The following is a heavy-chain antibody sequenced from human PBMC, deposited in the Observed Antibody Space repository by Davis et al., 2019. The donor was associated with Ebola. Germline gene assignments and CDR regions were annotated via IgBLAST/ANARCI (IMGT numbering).Heavy chain of an antibody. D-gene: IGHD6-19*01. CDR3: ATTQWLREFDN. CDR2: IGGNSGWT. Sequence: GESLKISCAASGLTFSTYAMSWVRQAPGKGLEWVSGIGGNSGWTYYADSVRGRFTISRDNSRDTVYLQMNSLRAEDTAVYYCATTQWLREFDNWGQGTLVTVSS. V-gene: IGHV3-23*01. J-gene: IGHJ4*02. CDR1: GLTFSTYA.